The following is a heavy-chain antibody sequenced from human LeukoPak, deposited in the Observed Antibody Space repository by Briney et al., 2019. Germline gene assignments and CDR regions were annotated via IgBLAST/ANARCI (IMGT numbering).Heavy chain of an antibody. D-gene: IGHD4-17*01. Sequence: SETLSLTCTVSGGSISSSSYYWGWIRQPPGKGLEWIGSIYYSGSTYYNPSLKSRVTISVDTSKNRFSLKLSSVTAADTAVYYCARLSNDYGDYAGYWYFDLWGRGTLVTVSS. CDR3: ARLSNDYGDYAGYWYFDL. V-gene: IGHV4-39*01. CDR2: IYYSGST. J-gene: IGHJ2*01. CDR1: GGSISSSSYY.